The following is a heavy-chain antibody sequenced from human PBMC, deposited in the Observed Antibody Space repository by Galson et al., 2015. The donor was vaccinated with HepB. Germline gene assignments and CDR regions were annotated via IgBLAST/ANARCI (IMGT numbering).Heavy chain of an antibody. V-gene: IGHV6-1*01. J-gene: IGHJ2*01. CDR2: TYHRSKWFY. Sequence: CAISGDRVSSNSAAWNWIRQSPSRGLEWLGRTYHRSKWFYDYAVSVKSRVTINPDTYKNQFSLQLKSVTPEDTAMFYCARTAGYFDLWGRGTLVTVSS. CDR3: ARTAGYFDL. CDR1: GDRVSSNSAA.